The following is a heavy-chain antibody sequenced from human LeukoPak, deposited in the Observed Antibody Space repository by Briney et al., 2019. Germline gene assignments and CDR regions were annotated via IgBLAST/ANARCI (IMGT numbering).Heavy chain of an antibody. CDR1: GFTFSSYW. CDR2: IKQDGSEK. J-gene: IGHJ4*02. D-gene: IGHD6-19*01. V-gene: IGHV3-7*01. CDR3: ARGSRGIAVAGTAIGY. Sequence: GGSLRLSCAASGFTFSSYWMSWVRQAPGKGLEWVANIKQDGSEKYYVDSVKGRFTISRDNAKNSLYLQMNSLRAEDTAVYYCARGSRGIAVAGTAIGYWGQGTLVTVSS.